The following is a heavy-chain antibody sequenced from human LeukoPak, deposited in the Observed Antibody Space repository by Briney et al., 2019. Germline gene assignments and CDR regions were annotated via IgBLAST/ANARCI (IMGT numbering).Heavy chain of an antibody. Sequence: ASVKVSCKASGYTFTSYYMHWVRQAPGQGLEWMGIINPSGGSTSYAQKFQGRVTMTRDTSTSTVYMELSSLRSEDTAVYYCAIFIVGATREPYFDYWGQGTLVTVSS. D-gene: IGHD1-26*01. V-gene: IGHV1-46*01. CDR1: GYTFTSYY. CDR2: INPSGGST. J-gene: IGHJ4*02. CDR3: AIFIVGATREPYFDY.